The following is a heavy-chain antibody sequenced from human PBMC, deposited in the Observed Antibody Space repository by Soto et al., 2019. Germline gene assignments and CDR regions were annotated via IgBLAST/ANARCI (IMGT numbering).Heavy chain of an antibody. V-gene: IGHV4-39*01. Sequence: SETLSLTCTVSGGSIRSSSYSWGWIRQPPGKGLEWIGDFYYSGSTYFNPSLKSRVTISVDTSKNQFSLKLSSVTAADTAVYYCARLEYSSSAPSYFQHWGQGTPVTVSS. CDR2: FYYSGST. D-gene: IGHD6-6*01. J-gene: IGHJ1*01. CDR1: GGSIRSSSYS. CDR3: ARLEYSSSAPSYFQH.